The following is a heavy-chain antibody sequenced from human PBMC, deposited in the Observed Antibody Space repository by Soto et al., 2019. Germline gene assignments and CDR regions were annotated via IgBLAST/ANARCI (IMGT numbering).Heavy chain of an antibody. Sequence: GGSLRLSCAASGFTFSMYWMHWVRQVPGKGPEWVSRINDDGISTNYADSVKGRFTISRDNAKNTLYLQMNALRVEDTTVYYCTRGPRSTSTGTGAFWGQGTLVTVSS. V-gene: IGHV3-74*01. CDR1: GFTFSMYW. CDR3: TRGPRSTSTGTGAF. J-gene: IGHJ4*02. CDR2: INDDGIST. D-gene: IGHD1-1*01.